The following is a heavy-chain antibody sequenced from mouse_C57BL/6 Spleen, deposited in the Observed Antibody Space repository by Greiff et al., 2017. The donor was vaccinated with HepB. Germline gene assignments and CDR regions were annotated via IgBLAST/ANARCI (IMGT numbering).Heavy chain of an antibody. J-gene: IGHJ4*01. CDR3: ARFYAMDY. CDR2: IYPGDGDT. V-gene: IGHV1-82*01. Sequence: QVQLQQSGPELVKPGASVKISCKASGYAFSSFWMNWVKQRPGKGLEWIGRIYPGDGDTNYNGKFKGKATLTADKSSSTAYMQLSSLTSEDSAVYFCARFYAMDYWGQGTSVTVSS. CDR1: GYAFSSFW.